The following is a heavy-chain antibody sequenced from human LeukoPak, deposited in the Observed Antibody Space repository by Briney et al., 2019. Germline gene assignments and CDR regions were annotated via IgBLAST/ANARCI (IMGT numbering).Heavy chain of an antibody. J-gene: IGHJ4*02. CDR2: IYSGGST. V-gene: IGHV3-66*02. CDR1: GFTVSSNY. CDR3: ARDRRDFWSGYHDY. D-gene: IGHD3-3*01. Sequence: SGGSLRLSCAASGFTVSSNYMSWVRQAPGKGLEWVSVIYSGGSTYYAVSVKGRFTISRDNSKNTLYLQMNSLRAEDTAVYYCARDRRDFWSGYHDYWGQGTLVTVSS.